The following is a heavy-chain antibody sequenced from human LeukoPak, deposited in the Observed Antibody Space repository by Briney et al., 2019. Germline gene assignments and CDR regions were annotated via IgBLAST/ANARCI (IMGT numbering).Heavy chain of an antibody. CDR1: GGSVSGSNW. D-gene: IGHD6-13*01. CDR2: IDQSGST. V-gene: IGHV4-4*02. J-gene: IGHJ4*02. CDR3: ARYLAAAGLFDY. Sequence: PSETLSLTCAVSGGSVSGSNWWSWIRQSPGKGLEWIGEIDQSGSTNYNPSLKSRVTMSVDTSKNQFSLKLSSVTAADTAVYYCARYLAAAGLFDYWGQGTLVTVSS.